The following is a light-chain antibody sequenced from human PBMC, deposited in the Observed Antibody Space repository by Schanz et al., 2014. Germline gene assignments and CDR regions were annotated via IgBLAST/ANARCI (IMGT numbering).Light chain of an antibody. CDR2: DNT. Sequence: QSVLTQPPSVSGAPGQGVTISCTGSASNIGAGYDVHWYQQVPGTAPKPLIFDNTNRPSGVPDRFSGSKSGTSASLAISGLQSDDEADYYCSTWDDILNGQGVFGGGTKLTVL. J-gene: IGLJ3*02. CDR3: STWDDILNGQGV. V-gene: IGLV1-40*01. CDR1: ASNIGAGYD.